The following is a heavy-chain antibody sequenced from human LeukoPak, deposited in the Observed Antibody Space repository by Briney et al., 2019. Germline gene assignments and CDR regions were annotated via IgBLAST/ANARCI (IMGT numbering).Heavy chain of an antibody. Sequence: GGSLRLSCAASGFTFSDHYIDWVRQAPGKGLEWVVRNRNKANNYTPEYAASVKGRFTISRDDSKNSLYLQMNSLKTEDTAVYYCAGRGRDSDGYAHGYDFWGQGTLVTVSS. CDR2: NRNKANNYTP. J-gene: IGHJ4*02. V-gene: IGHV3-72*01. CDR3: AGRGRDSDGYAHGYDF. CDR1: GFTFSDHY. D-gene: IGHD3-22*01.